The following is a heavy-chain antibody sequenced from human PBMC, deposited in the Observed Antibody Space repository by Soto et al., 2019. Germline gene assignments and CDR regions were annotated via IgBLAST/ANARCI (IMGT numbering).Heavy chain of an antibody. CDR2: IIPIFGTA. V-gene: IGHV1-69*06. CDR3: AVRGGGDHPLGRGMDV. CDR1: GGTFSSYA. Sequence: GASVKVSCKASGGTFSSYAISWVRQAPGQGLEWMGGIIPIFGTANYAQKFQGRVTITADKSTSTASMGLRSLRSEDTAVYYCAVRGGGDHPLGRGMDVWGQGTTVTVSS. D-gene: IGHD2-21*02. J-gene: IGHJ6*02.